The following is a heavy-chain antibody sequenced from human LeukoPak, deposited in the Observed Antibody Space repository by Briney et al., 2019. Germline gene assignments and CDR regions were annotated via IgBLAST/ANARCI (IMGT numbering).Heavy chain of an antibody. J-gene: IGHJ4*02. V-gene: IGHV4-39*07. CDR2: IYYSGST. Sequence: SETLSLTCTVSGGSISSSSYYWGWIRQPPGKGLEWIGSIYYSGSTYYNPSLKSRVTISVDTSKNQFSLKLSSVTAADTVVYYCAREGLSQDGYNYAGTPYYFDYWGQGTLVTVSS. D-gene: IGHD5-24*01. CDR3: AREGLSQDGYNYAGTPYYFDY. CDR1: GGSISSSSYY.